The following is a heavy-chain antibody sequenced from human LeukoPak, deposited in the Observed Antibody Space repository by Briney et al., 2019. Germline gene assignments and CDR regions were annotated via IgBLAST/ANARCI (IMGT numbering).Heavy chain of an antibody. D-gene: IGHD3-10*01. Sequence: PGGSLRLSCAASGLRFSSLSMNWVRQAPGKGLEWVSSISSSSSYIYYADSVKGRFTISRDNAKNSLYLQMNSLRAEDTAVYYCARGPYASGSYLSGGYYYYMDVWGKGTTVTISS. CDR3: ARGPYASGSYLSGGYYYYMDV. CDR2: ISSSSSYI. CDR1: GLRFSSLS. J-gene: IGHJ6*03. V-gene: IGHV3-21*01.